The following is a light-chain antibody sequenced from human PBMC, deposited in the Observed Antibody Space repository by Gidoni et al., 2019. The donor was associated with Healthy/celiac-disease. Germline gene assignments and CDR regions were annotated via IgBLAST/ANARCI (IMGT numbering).Light chain of an antibody. CDR1: QSVSSN. Sequence: ELVMTPSPATLSVSPGERATLSCRASQSVSSNLAWYQQKPGQAPRFLIYDAATRATGSPARFSGSGSGTEFTLTISSLQSEDFAVYYCQQYNNWPPWTFGQGTKVEIK. CDR3: QQYNNWPPWT. V-gene: IGKV3-15*01. J-gene: IGKJ1*01. CDR2: DAA.